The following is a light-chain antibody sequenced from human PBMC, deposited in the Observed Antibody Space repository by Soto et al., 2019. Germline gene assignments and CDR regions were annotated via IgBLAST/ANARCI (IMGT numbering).Light chain of an antibody. CDR1: QSVGIK. Sequence: EKVMTQSPATLSVSLGERATLSCRASQSVGIKLGWYQQKPGQAPRLIIYDASTRAAGIPARFSGSGSGTEFTLTISSLQSEDFAVYYCQQYNDWPTWTFGQGTKVEIK. CDR2: DAS. J-gene: IGKJ1*01. V-gene: IGKV3-15*01. CDR3: QQYNDWPTWT.